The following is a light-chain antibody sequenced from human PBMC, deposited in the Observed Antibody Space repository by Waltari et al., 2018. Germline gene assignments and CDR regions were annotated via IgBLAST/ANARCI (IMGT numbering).Light chain of an antibody. CDR2: DGS. V-gene: IGKV3-20*01. CDR3: QKYGSLPAT. Sequence: ELVLTQSPGTLSLSPGDRATLSCRASQSVSRYLAWYQQKPGQAPRLLIYDGSSRATGIPDRFSGSGSGTDFSLTISRLEPEDFAVYYCQKYGSLPATFGQGTKVEIK. CDR1: QSVSRY. J-gene: IGKJ1*01.